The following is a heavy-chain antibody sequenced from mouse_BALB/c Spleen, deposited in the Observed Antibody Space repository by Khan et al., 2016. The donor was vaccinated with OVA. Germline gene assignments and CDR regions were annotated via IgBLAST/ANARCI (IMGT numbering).Heavy chain of an antibody. CDR2: ISSTGGT. CDR1: GYSITSDYA. CDR3: ARSLYYSYGYALDC. D-gene: IGHD2-14*01. Sequence: EVQLQESGPGLVKPSQSLSLTCTVTGYSITSDYAWNWIRQFPGNKLEWMGYISSTGGTSYNPSLKSRISLTRDTSKNQFFLQLKSVTTEDTATYYCARSLYYSYGYALDCWGRGTSVTVSS. J-gene: IGHJ4*01. V-gene: IGHV3-2*02.